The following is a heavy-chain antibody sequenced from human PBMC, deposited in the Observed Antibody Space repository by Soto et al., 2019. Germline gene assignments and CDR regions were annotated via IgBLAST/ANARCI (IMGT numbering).Heavy chain of an antibody. CDR2: IYYSGST. J-gene: IGHJ4*02. V-gene: IGHV4-39*01. CDR3: ARFQYDILTAFDY. CDR1: GGSISSSSYY. D-gene: IGHD3-9*01. Sequence: SETLSLTCTVSGGSISSSSYYWGWIRQPPGKGLEWIGSIYYSGSTYYNPSLKSRVTISVDTSKNQFSLKLSSVTAADTAVYYCARFQYDILTAFDYWGQGTLVTVSS.